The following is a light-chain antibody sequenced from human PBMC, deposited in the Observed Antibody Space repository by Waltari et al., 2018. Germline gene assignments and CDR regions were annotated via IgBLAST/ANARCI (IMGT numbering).Light chain of an antibody. Sequence: QSVLTQPPSASGTPGHRVTISCSGSRSNIGSNTVSWYQQLPGAAPKLLIYSKNQRPSGVPDRFSGSKSGTSASLAISGLQSEDEADYYCAAWDDSLNGHVFGTGTKVTVL. CDR3: AAWDDSLNGHV. CDR1: RSNIGSNT. V-gene: IGLV1-44*01. J-gene: IGLJ1*01. CDR2: SKN.